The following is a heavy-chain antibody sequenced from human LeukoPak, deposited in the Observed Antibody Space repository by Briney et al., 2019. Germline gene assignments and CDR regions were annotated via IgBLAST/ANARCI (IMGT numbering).Heavy chain of an antibody. CDR1: GFTFRTYA. CDR2: IKQDGSEK. D-gene: IGHD3-10*01. CDR3: ARVILLWFRELSNDY. V-gene: IGHV3-7*01. Sequence: PGGSLRLSCAASGFTFRTYAMSWVRQAPGKGLEWVANIKQDGSEKYYVDSVKGRFTISRDNAKNSLYLQMNSLRAEDTAVYYCARVILLWFRELSNDYWGQGTLVTVSS. J-gene: IGHJ4*02.